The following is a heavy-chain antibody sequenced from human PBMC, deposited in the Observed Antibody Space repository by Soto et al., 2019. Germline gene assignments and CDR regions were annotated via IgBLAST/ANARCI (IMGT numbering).Heavy chain of an antibody. D-gene: IGHD2-2*01. CDR3: ARDLTIVPATHPRLENYGMDV. J-gene: IGHJ6*02. CDR2: IIPIFGTA. CDR1: GGTFSSYA. V-gene: IGHV1-69*05. Sequence: SVKVSCKASGGTFSSYAISWVRQAPGQGLEWMGGIIPIFGTANYAQRFQGRVTMTTGTSTRTAYLELRGLQSDDTAHYYCARDLTIVPATHPRLENYGMDVWGQGTMVTVSS.